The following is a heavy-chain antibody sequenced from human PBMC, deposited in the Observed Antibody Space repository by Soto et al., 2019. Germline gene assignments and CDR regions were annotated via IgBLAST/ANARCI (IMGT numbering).Heavy chain of an antibody. D-gene: IGHD2-8*01. Sequence: QVQLQESGPGLVKPSQTLSLTCTVSGGSISSGDYYWSWIRQPPGKGLEWIGYIYYSGSTYYNPSLKRRVTISVDTSKNQFSLKLSSVTAADTAVYYCARGPMVLYNWFDPWGQGTLVTVSS. J-gene: IGHJ5*02. CDR1: GGSISSGDYY. V-gene: IGHV4-30-4*01. CDR3: ARGPMVLYNWFDP. CDR2: IYYSGST.